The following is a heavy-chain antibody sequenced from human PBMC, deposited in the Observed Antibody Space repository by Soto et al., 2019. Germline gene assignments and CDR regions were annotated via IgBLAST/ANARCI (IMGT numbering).Heavy chain of an antibody. V-gene: IGHV1-69*13. CDR3: ARDHTYSSSSLGMDV. CDR1: GGTFSSYA. D-gene: IGHD6-6*01. J-gene: IGHJ6*02. Sequence: ASVKVSCKASGGTFSSYAISWVRQAPGQGLEWMGGIIPIFGTANYAQKFQGRVTITADESTSTAYMELSSLRSEDTAVYYCARDHTYSSSSLGMDVWGRGTTVTVSS. CDR2: IIPIFGTA.